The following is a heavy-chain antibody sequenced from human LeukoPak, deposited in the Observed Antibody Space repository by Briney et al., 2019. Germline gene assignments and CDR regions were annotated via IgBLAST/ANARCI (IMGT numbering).Heavy chain of an antibody. CDR3: ARGRRGWYHFDY. J-gene: IGHJ4*02. D-gene: IGHD6-19*01. CDR2: INHSGST. CDR1: GGSLSGYY. Sequence: SETLSLTCAVYGGSLSGYYWSWIRQPPGKGLEWIGEINHSGSTNYNPSLKSRVTISVDTSKNQFSLKLSSVTAADTAVYYCARGRRGWYHFDYWGQGTLVTVSS. V-gene: IGHV4-34*01.